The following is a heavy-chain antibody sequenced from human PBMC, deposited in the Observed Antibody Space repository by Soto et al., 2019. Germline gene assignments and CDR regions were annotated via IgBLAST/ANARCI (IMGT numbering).Heavy chain of an antibody. D-gene: IGHD4-17*01. CDR3: ARDRETTVANLLDY. CDR1: GGTFSSFT. CDR2: IIPILGIA. J-gene: IGHJ4*02. V-gene: IGHV1-69*08. Sequence: QVQLVQSGAEVKKPGSSVKVSCKASGGTFSSFTISWVRQAPGQGLEWMGRIIPILGIANYAQKFQDRVTITADNSTSTAYMELSSLRSKDTAVYYCARDRETTVANLLDYWGQGALVTVAP.